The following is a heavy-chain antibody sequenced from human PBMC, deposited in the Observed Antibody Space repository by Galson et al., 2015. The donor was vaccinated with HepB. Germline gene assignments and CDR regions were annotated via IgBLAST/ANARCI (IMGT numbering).Heavy chain of an antibody. D-gene: IGHD6-19*01. CDR3: ARIRGWGDAFDM. V-gene: IGHV2-70*04. Sequence: PALVKPTQTLTLTCTFSGFSLTTSGVRVGWIRQPPGKALEWVARIDWDDEKFYTPSLKTRLTTSKDTSKNQVVLKMTNMDPVDTATYYCARIRGWGDAFDMWGQGTRVTVSS. J-gene: IGHJ3*02. CDR1: GFSLTTSGVR. CDR2: IDWDDEK.